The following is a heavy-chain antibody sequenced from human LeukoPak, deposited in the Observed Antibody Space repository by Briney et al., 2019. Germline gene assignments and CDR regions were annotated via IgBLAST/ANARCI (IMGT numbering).Heavy chain of an antibody. V-gene: IGHV1-2*02. J-gene: IGHJ6*02. CDR2: INPNSGGT. CDR3: AREIVVVPAAISGYYYGMDV. Sequence: ASVKVSCKASGYTFTGYYMHWVRQAPGQGLEWMGWINPNSGGTNYAQKFQGRVTMTRDTSISTAYMELSRLRSDDTAVYYCAREIVVVPAAISGYYYGMDVWGQGTTVTVSS. CDR1: GYTFTGYY. D-gene: IGHD2-2*02.